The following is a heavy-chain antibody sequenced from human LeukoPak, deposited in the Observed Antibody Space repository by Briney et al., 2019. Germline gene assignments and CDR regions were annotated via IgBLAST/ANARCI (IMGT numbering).Heavy chain of an antibody. D-gene: IGHD3-16*01. V-gene: IGHV3-23*01. CDR3: AKGKVNHDGAFDI. J-gene: IGHJ3*02. CDR1: GFIVSSNY. Sequence: GGSLRLSCAASGFIVSSNYMSWVRQAPGKGLEWVSTISASGHSTYYAASVKGRFTISRDNSQHTLSLQMNSLRAEDTALYYCAKGKVNHDGAFDIWGQGTMVTVSS. CDR2: ISASGHST.